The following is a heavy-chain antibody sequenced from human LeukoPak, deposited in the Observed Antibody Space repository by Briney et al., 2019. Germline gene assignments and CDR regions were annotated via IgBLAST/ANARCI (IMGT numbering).Heavy chain of an antibody. Sequence: ASVKVSCKSSGYTFTGYYMHWVRQAAGQGLEWMGWINPNSGGTNYAQRFQGRVTMTRDTSIRTAYMELSRLRSDDTAVYYCGREYYDSSGSWFDPWGQGTLVTVSS. CDR1: GYTFTGYY. J-gene: IGHJ5*02. CDR3: GREYYDSSGSWFDP. CDR2: INPNSGGT. V-gene: IGHV1-2*02. D-gene: IGHD3-22*01.